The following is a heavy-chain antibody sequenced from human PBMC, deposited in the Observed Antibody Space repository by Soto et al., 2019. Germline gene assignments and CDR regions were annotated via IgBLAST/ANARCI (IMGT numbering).Heavy chain of an antibody. CDR1: GYSFTTYG. CDR3: ARAGPAPYYYYGMDV. V-gene: IGHV1-18*01. J-gene: IGHJ6*02. CDR2: ISAYNGNT. Sequence: QVQLVQSGGEVKKPGASVKVSCKTSGYSFTTYGISWVRQAPGQRREWMGWISAYNGNTNYAQKLQGRVTMTTDTSTSTAYMELRSLRSDDTAVYYCARAGPAPYYYYGMDVWGQGSTVTVSS.